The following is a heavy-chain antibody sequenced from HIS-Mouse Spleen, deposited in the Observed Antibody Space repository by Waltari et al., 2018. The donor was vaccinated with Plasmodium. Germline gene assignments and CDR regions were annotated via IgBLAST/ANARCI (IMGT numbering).Heavy chain of an antibody. CDR2: INHSGST. Sequence: QVQLQQWGAGLLKPSETLSLTCAVYGGSFSGYYWSRIRQPPGKGQEWIGEINHSGSTNYNPSRKRRVPISVDTSKNQFSLKLSSVTAADTAVYYCARGPGYSSGWYYFDYWGQGTLVTVSS. V-gene: IGHV4-34*01. J-gene: IGHJ4*02. CDR1: GGSFSGYY. CDR3: ARGPGYSSGWYYFDY. D-gene: IGHD6-19*01.